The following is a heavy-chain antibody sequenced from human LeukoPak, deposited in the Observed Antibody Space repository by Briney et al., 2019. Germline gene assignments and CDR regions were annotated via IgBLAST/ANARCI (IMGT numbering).Heavy chain of an antibody. Sequence: PGGSLRLSCAASGFTSSSYAMSWVRQAPGKGLEWVSGISGSGGSTYYADSVKGRFTISRDNSKNTLYLQMNSLRAEDTAVYYCAKGSSRGNYYAFDYWGQGTLVTVSS. D-gene: IGHD1-26*01. CDR3: AKGSSRGNYYAFDY. CDR1: GFTSSSYA. J-gene: IGHJ4*02. V-gene: IGHV3-23*01. CDR2: ISGSGGST.